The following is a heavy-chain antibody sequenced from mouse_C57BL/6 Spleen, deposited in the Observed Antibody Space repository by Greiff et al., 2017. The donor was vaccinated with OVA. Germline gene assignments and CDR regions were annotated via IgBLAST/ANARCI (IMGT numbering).Heavy chain of an antibody. V-gene: IGHV1-50*01. CDR3: ARGDYDYGRAMDY. J-gene: IGHJ4*01. CDR1: GYTFTSYW. D-gene: IGHD2-4*01. Sequence: VQLQQPGAELVKPGASVKLSCKASGYTFTSYWMQWVKQRPGQGLEWIGEIDPSDSYTNYNQKFKGKATLTVDTSSSTAYMQLSSLTSEDSAVYYCARGDYDYGRAMDYWGQGTSVTVSS. CDR2: IDPSDSYT.